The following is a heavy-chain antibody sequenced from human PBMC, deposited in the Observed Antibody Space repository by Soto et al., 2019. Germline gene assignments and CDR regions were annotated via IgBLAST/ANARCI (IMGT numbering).Heavy chain of an antibody. CDR2: IYWDDDK. CDR1: GFSLSTSGVG. V-gene: IGHV2-5*02. CDR3: SRLTATGLDY. J-gene: IGHJ4*02. D-gene: IGHD6-13*01. Sequence: QITLKESGPPLVKPTQTLTLTCTFSGFSLSTSGVGVGWIRQPPGKALEWLALIYWDDDKRYSPYLKSRLTITKDTSKDQVVLTMTNMDPVDTATYYCSRLTATGLDYWGQGALFTVSS.